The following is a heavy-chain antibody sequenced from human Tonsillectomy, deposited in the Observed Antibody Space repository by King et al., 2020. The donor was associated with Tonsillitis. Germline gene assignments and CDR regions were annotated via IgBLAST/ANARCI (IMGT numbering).Heavy chain of an antibody. Sequence: QVQLVESGGGLVKPGGSLRLSCAASGFIFSDYYMNWIRQAPGKGLEWVSYISGSGSFTNYADSVKGRFTISRDNAKNSLYLQMNSLRAEDTAVYYCARDRVARKDYSGHSYWGQGTLVTVSS. CDR3: ARDRVARKDYSGHSY. CDR1: GFIFSDYY. CDR2: ISGSGSFT. V-gene: IGHV3-11*05. J-gene: IGHJ4*02. D-gene: IGHD2-15*01.